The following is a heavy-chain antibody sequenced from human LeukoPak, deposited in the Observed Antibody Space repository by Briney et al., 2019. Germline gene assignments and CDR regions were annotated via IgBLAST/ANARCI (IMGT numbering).Heavy chain of an antibody. Sequence: SQTLSLTCVVSGDSISSGAYSWSWIRQPPGKGLEWIGYIFHTGSTFYNPSLKSRVTISVNNSKNQFSLRLSSVTAADTAVYYCARELWFANAPGSWLDPWGQGALVTVSS. V-gene: IGHV4-30-2*01. CDR2: IFHTGST. J-gene: IGHJ5*02. CDR1: GDSISSGAYS. D-gene: IGHD2-21*01. CDR3: ARELWFANAPGSWLDP.